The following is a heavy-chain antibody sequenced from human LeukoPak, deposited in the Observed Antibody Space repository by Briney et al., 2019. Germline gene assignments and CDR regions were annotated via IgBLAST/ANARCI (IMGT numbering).Heavy chain of an antibody. J-gene: IGHJ4*02. CDR3: ARAMYYDFWSGYPNLDY. D-gene: IGHD3-3*01. CDR1: GYSISGGYY. Sequence: SSETLSLTCAVSGYSISGGYYWGWIRQPPGKGLEWIGSIYHSGSTYYNPSLKSRVTISVDTSKNQSSLKLSSVTAADTAVYYCARAMYYDFWSGYPNLDYWGQGTLVTVSS. CDR2: IYHSGST. V-gene: IGHV4-38-2*01.